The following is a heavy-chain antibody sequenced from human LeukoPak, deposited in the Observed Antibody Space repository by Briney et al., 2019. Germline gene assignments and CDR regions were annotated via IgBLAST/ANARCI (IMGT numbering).Heavy chain of an antibody. CDR2: ISPSSTHI. CDR1: GFTFSNYS. Sequence: GGSLRLSCATSGFTFSNYSMSWVRQAPGKGLEWVSSISPSSTHIYYADSVKGRFTISRDNAKNSLYLQMNSLRAEDTAVYYCARDPFGSGGLRWGQGTLVTVSS. CDR3: ARDPFGSGGLR. D-gene: IGHD3-3*01. J-gene: IGHJ4*02. V-gene: IGHV3-21*01.